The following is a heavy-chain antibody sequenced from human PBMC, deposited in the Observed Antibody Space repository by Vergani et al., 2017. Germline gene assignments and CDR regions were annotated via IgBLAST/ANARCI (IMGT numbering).Heavy chain of an antibody. Sequence: EVQLLESGGGLVQPGGSLRLSCAASGFTFSSYAMSWVRQAPGKGLEWVSAMSCSCGSTYYADSVKGRFTISRDNSKNTLYLQMNSLRAEDTAVYYCAKEAVADYYFDYWGQGTLVTVSS. D-gene: IGHD6-19*01. V-gene: IGHV3-23*01. CDR1: GFTFSSYA. CDR3: AKEAVADYYFDY. CDR2: MSCSCGST. J-gene: IGHJ4*02.